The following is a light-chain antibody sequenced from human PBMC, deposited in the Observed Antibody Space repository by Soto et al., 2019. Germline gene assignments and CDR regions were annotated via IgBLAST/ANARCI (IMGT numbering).Light chain of an antibody. V-gene: IGLV2-14*02. CDR1: NNDVGNYNL. CDR2: DGS. CDR3: GMWDSSLRLVV. J-gene: IGLJ2*01. Sequence: QSALTQPASVSESPGQSISISCTGTNNDVGNYNLVSWYQQHPGRAPKLIIFDGSQRPSGISDRFSGSKSGTSATLDITGLQTGDEADYYCGMWDSSLRLVVFGGGTKLTVL.